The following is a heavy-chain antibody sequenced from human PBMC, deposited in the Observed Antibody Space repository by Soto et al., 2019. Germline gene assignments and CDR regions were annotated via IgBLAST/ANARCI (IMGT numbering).Heavy chain of an antibody. D-gene: IGHD3-10*01. J-gene: IGHJ6*02. CDR1: GYTFISYG. CDR3: AREGYYSGSGSYSPPRYYGMDV. V-gene: IGHV1-18*01. Sequence: QVQLVPSGAEVKKRGSSVKVSCKASGYTFISYGISWVRQAPGQGLEWMGWISAYNDYTNYAQKLQGRVTMTTDTSTRIAYVELRSLRSADTAVYYCAREGYYSGSGSYSPPRYYGMDVWGQGTTVTVSS. CDR2: ISAYNDYT.